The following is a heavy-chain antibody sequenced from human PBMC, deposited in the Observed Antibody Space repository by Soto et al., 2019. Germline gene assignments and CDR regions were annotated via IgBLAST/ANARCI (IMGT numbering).Heavy chain of an antibody. D-gene: IGHD2-15*01. CDR1: GGTFTGYY. J-gene: IGHJ5*02. CDR2: INPNSGGT. Sequence: QVQLVQSGAEVKKPGSSVKVSCKASGGTFTGYYMHWVRQAPGQGLEWMGWINPNSGGTNYAQKFQGRVTMTRDTSISTAYMELSRLRSDDTAVYYCARGGCSGGSCYSFWFDPWGQGTLVTVSS. CDR3: ARGGCSGGSCYSFWFDP. V-gene: IGHV1-2*02.